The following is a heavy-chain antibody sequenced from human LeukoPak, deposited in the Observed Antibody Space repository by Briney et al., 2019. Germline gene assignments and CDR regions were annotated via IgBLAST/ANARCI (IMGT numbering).Heavy chain of an antibody. CDR3: ASLKNYYDSSGNLVTDAFDI. Sequence: GASVKVSCKASGYTFTSYGITWVRQAPGQGLEWTGWISAYNGDTNYAQKLQGRVTMTTDTSTSTAYMELRSLRSDDTAVYYCASLKNYYDSSGNLVTDAFDIWGQGTMVTVSS. V-gene: IGHV1-18*01. CDR2: ISAYNGDT. CDR1: GYTFTSYG. D-gene: IGHD3-22*01. J-gene: IGHJ3*02.